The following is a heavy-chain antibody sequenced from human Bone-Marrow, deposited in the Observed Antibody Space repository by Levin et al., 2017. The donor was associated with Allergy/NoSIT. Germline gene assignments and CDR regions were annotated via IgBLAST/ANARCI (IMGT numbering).Heavy chain of an antibody. D-gene: IGHD1-26*01. CDR2: TSDDGGNG. CDR3: ARDLPPCSGSYHFEY. J-gene: IGHJ4*02. V-gene: IGHV3-30-3*01. CDR1: GFSVSDYM. Sequence: SGGSLRLSCTASGFSVSDYMMHWVRQAPGKGLEWVAVTSDDGGNGYYADSVKGRFTISRDHSNNTLYLHMNSLRPEDTAVYYCARDLPPCSGSYHFEYWGQGTLVTVSS.